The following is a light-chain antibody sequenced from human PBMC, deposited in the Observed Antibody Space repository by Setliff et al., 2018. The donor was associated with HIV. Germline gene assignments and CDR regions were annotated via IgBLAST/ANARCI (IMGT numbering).Light chain of an antibody. CDR3: CSYARGSTYV. CDR1: SSDIGRYNY. V-gene: IGLV2-14*03. Sequence: QSALTQPASVSGSPGQSITISCTGTSSDIGRYNYVSWYQQYPGKGPTPVIFDVSERPSGVSNRFSGSKSGNTASLIISGLQPDDEADYYCCSYARGSTYVFGSGTKVTVL. J-gene: IGLJ1*01. CDR2: DVS.